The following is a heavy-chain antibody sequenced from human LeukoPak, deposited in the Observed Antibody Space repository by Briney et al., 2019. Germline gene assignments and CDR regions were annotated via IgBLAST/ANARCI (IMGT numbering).Heavy chain of an antibody. CDR1: GYTFTSYY. Sequence: ASVKVSCKASGYTFTSYYLYWVRQAPGQGPEWMGIINPSGGSTSYAQKFQGRVTMTRDMSTSTVYMELSSLRSEDTAVYFCARDFKRCGPSCFTWYYYYYYMDVWGKGTTVTVSS. J-gene: IGHJ6*03. D-gene: IGHD2-2*02. CDR3: ARDFKRCGPSCFTWYYYYYYMDV. CDR2: INPSGGST. V-gene: IGHV1-46*01.